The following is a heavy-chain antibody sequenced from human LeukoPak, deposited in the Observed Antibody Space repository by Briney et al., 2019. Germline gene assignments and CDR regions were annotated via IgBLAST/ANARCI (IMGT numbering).Heavy chain of an antibody. CDR3: ARQQVAYYYYYGMDV. Sequence: GESLKISCKGSGYSFTTYWIAWVRQMPGKGLECMGIIYPGDSDTRYSPSFQGQVTISADKSISTAFLQWSSLKASDTAMYYCARQQVAYYYYYGMDVWGKGTTVTVPS. D-gene: IGHD2-15*01. CDR1: GYSFTTYW. J-gene: IGHJ6*04. CDR2: IYPGDSDT. V-gene: IGHV5-51*01.